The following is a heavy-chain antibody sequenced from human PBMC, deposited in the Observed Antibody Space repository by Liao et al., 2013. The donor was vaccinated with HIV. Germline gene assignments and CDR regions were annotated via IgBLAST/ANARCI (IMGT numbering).Heavy chain of an antibody. J-gene: IGHJ4*02. CDR3: ARGGGTGDFDS. Sequence: QVQLQESGPGLVKPSETLSLTCAVYGGSFSGFYWSWIRHAPRGRGVEWIGEINHGVSTYYNPSLKSRLSISVDTSKNQFSLKVTSVTAADTAVYYCARGGGTGDFDSWGQGTQVTVSS. V-gene: IGHV4-34*01. D-gene: IGHD1-14*01. CDR1: GGSFSGFY. CDR2: INHGVST.